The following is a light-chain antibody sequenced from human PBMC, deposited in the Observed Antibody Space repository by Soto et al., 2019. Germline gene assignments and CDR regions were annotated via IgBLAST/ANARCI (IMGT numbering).Light chain of an antibody. V-gene: IGKV1-6*01. J-gene: IGKJ2*03. Sequence: AIQMTQSPSSLSASLGDTVTFTCRASQAIRNDLGWFQQRPGKPPKLLIYGISILQTGVPSRFSGSGSGTDFTLTIPGLQPEDFATYYCLHDAIFPYSFGQGTRLEI. CDR3: LHDAIFPYS. CDR1: QAIRND. CDR2: GIS.